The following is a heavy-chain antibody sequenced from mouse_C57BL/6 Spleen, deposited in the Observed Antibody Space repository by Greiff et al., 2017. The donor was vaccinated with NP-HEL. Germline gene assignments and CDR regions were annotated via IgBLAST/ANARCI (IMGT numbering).Heavy chain of an antibody. Sequence: EVQLQQSGPELVKPGASVKISCKASGYTFTDYYMNWVKQSHGKSLEWIGDINPKNGGTSYNQKFKGKATLTVDKSSSTAYMELRSLTSEDSAVYYCAKNYYGSSYEGFDYWGQGTTLTVSS. CDR1: GYTFTDYY. CDR3: AKNYYGSSYEGFDY. D-gene: IGHD1-1*01. CDR2: INPKNGGT. V-gene: IGHV1-26*01. J-gene: IGHJ2*01.